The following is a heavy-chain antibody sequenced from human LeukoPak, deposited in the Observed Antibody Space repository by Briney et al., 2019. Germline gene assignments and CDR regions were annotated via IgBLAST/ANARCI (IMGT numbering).Heavy chain of an antibody. Sequence: GGSLRLSCEASGFIFSDYGMHWVRQAPGKGLEWVAFIRYDGSNKYYADSVKGRFTVSRDNSQSTLYLQMNSLRVEDTAVYYCAKRVVIKSTDYFYYYIHVWGKGTMVTVSS. V-gene: IGHV3-30*02. CDR3: AKRVVIKSTDYFYYYIHV. D-gene: IGHD3-3*01. CDR1: GFIFSDYG. J-gene: IGHJ6*03. CDR2: IRYDGSNK.